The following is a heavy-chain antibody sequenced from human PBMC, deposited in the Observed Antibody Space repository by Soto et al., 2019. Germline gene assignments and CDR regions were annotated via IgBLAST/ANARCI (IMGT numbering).Heavy chain of an antibody. J-gene: IGHJ6*02. V-gene: IGHV3-15*07. D-gene: IGHD1-26*01. CDR1: GFTFSNAW. CDR2: IKSKTDGGTT. CDR3: TTAVPDSGSYAGPYYYYYYGMDV. Sequence: GGSLRLSCAASGFTFSNAWMNWVRQAPGKGLEWVGRIKSKTDGGTTDYAAPVKGRFTISRDDSKNTLYLQMNSLKTEDTAVYYCTTAVPDSGSYAGPYYYYYYGMDVWGQGTTVTVSS.